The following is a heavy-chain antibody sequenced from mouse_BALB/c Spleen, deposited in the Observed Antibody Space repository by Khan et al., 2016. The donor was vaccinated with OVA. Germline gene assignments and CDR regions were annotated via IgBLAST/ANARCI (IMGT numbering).Heavy chain of an antibody. J-gene: IGHJ3*01. D-gene: IGHD2-4*01. CDR3: ARNYDDDEGLAY. Sequence: QVQLKESGPGLVQPSQSLSITCTVSGFSLTSYGVHWVRQSPGKGLEWLGVIWSGGSIDYSAAFISRLSISKDNSKSQVFFKMNSLQANDTAIYYCARNYDDDEGLAYWGQGTLVTVSA. CDR1: GFSLTSYG. V-gene: IGHV2-2*02. CDR2: IWSGGSI.